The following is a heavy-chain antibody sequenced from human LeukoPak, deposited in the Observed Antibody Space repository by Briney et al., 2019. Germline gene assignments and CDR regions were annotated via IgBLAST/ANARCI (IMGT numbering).Heavy chain of an antibody. CDR1: GFTFSSYS. J-gene: IGHJ4*02. CDR2: ISSSSSTI. Sequence: QPGGSLRLSCAASGFTFSSYSMNWVRQAPGKGLEWVSYISSSSSTIYYADSVKGRFTISRDNAKNSLYLQMNSLRAEDTAVYYCASERTGTTDWGQGTLVTVSS. CDR3: ASERTGTTD. V-gene: IGHV3-48*01. D-gene: IGHD1-7*01.